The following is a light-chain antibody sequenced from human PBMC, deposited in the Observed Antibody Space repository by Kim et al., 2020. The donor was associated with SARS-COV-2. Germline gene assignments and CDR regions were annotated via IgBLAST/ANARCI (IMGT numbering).Light chain of an antibody. CDR3: NSRDSSANHVV. V-gene: IGLV3-19*01. Sequence: ALGQTVERICQGDSLRSDYGSWYQQKPGQAPVLVIYGKNNRPSGIPDRFSGSSSGNTASLTITGAQAEDEADYYCNSRDSSANHVVFGGGTQLTVL. J-gene: IGLJ2*01. CDR1: SLRSDY. CDR2: GKN.